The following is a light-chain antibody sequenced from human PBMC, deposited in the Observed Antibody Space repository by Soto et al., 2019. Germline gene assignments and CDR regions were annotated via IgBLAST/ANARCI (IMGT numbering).Light chain of an antibody. CDR3: QQYNNWPPLT. CDR1: QSVSNN. CDR2: GAS. Sequence: EIVMTQSPATLSVSPGERATLSCRASQSVSNNLAWYQQKPGQAPRLLIYGASTSATGIPARFSGSGSGTEFTLTISSLQSEDFAVYYCQQYNNWPPLTFGGVTKVEIK. V-gene: IGKV3D-15*01. J-gene: IGKJ4*01.